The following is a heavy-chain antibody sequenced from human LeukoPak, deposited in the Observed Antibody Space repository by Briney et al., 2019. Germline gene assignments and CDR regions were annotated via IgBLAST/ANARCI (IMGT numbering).Heavy chain of an antibody. J-gene: IGHJ4*02. V-gene: IGHV1-3*03. Sequence: GASVKVSCKTSGYSFTSQGMHWVRQAPGQSLEWMGCINPGNGDTKYSQEFQGRVTITRDTSATTAYMELSSLRSDDMAVYYCTLYNYWGQGTLVTVSS. CDR2: INPGNGDT. CDR3: TLYNY. D-gene: IGHD2-2*02. CDR1: GYSFTSQG.